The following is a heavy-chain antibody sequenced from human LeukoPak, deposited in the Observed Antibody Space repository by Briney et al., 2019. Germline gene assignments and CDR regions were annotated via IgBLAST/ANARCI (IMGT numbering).Heavy chain of an antibody. CDR1: GYTFTSYY. J-gene: IGHJ3*02. CDR2: INPSGGST. D-gene: IGHD3-3*01. Sequence: ASVKVSCKASGYTFTSYYMHWVRQAPGQGLEWLGIINPSGGSTSYAHKFQGRVTITRDTSTSTVYMELKSLRFEDTAVYYCARESLGSYNRVVIVARGHDAFYIWGQGTMVTVSS. V-gene: IGHV1-46*01. CDR3: ARESLGSYNRVVIVARGHDAFYI.